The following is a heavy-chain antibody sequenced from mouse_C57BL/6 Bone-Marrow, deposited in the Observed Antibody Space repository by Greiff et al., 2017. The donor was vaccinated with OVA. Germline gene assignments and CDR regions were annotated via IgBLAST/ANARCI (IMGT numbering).Heavy chain of an antibody. J-gene: IGHJ2*01. CDR2: LSGGGGNT. CDR1: GFTFSSYT. Sequence: EVQLVESGGGLVKPGGSLKLSCAASGFTFSSYTMSWVRQTPEKRLEWVATLSGGGGNTSYPDSVKGRFTISRDNAKNTLYLQMSSLRSEDTALYYCARRPHYYGSSYYFDYWGQGTTLTVSS. D-gene: IGHD1-1*01. V-gene: IGHV5-9*01. CDR3: ARRPHYYGSSYYFDY.